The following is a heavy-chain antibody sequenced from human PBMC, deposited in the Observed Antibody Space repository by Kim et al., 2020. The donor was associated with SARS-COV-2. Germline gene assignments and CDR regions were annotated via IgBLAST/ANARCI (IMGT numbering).Heavy chain of an antibody. CDR3: ARERPEEGDAFDI. Sequence: YAQKFQGWVTMTRETSISTAYMELSRLRSDDTAVYYCARERPEEGDAFDIWGQGTMVTVSS. J-gene: IGHJ3*02. V-gene: IGHV1-2*04.